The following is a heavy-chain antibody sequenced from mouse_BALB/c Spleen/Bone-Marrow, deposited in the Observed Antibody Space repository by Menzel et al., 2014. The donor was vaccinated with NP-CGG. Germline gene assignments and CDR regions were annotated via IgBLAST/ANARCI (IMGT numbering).Heavy chain of an antibody. D-gene: IGHD2-4*01. CDR3: ARPTIYYDYDGYAMDY. V-gene: IGHV5-12*02. CDR2: ISNGGGST. CDR1: GFTFRDYY. J-gene: IGHJ4*01. Sequence: EVQLVESGGGLVQPGGSLKLSCATSGFTFRDYYMYWVRQTPEKRLEWVAYISNGGGSTYYPDTVKGRFTISRDNAKNTLYLQMSRLKPEDTAMYYCARPTIYYDYDGYAMDYWGQGTSVTVSS.